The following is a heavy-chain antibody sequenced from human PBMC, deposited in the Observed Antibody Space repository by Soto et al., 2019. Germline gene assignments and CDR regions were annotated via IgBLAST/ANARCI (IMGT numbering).Heavy chain of an antibody. D-gene: IGHD1-26*01. J-gene: IGHJ4*02. CDR3: AKRSPSGTYYFDY. Sequence: GCMEIARASSRVTFTSYAMTWVRKVPGKGLEWVSSIGTTTGDLLYADSVKGRFTISRDNSRNTLYLQMNSLRTEDTAIYYCAKRSPSGTYYFDYWAQGTLVPGSS. V-gene: IGHV3-23*01. CDR2: IGTTTGDL. CDR1: RVTFTSYA.